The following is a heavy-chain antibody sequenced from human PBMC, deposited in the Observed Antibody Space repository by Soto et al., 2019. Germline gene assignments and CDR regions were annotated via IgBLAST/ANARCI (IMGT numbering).Heavy chain of an antibody. J-gene: IGHJ3*02. D-gene: IGHD1-20*01. V-gene: IGHV3-66*01. Sequence: GGSLRLSCAASGFTVSSNYMSWVRQAPGKGLEWVSVIYSGGSTYDADSVKGRFTISRDNFKNTLYLQMDSLRAEDTAVYYCARNWNRAFDIWGQGTMVTVSS. CDR2: IYSGGST. CDR3: ARNWNRAFDI. CDR1: GFTVSSNY.